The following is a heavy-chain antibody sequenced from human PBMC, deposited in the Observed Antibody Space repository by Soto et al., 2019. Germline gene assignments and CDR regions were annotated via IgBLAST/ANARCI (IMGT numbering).Heavy chain of an antibody. D-gene: IGHD3-16*01. CDR1: GFKFSNYA. CDR3: AKDRRAGGNSAFYFDF. J-gene: IGHJ4*02. CDR2: ISATGGGT. V-gene: IGHV3-23*01. Sequence: GGSLRLSCAASGFKFSNYAMSWVRQAPGKGLEWVSLISATGGGTYYADSVKGRFTIPRDNSHNTLYLQVHSLTAEDTAVYYCAKDRRAGGNSAFYFDFWGQGAQVTVSS.